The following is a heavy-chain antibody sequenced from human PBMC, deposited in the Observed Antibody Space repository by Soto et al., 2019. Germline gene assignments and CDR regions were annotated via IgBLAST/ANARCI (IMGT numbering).Heavy chain of an antibody. V-gene: IGHV4-39*01. CDR2: IYYSGST. D-gene: IGHD5-18*01. J-gene: IGHJ5*02. CDR3: ARDRIQLWFLVWWFDP. CDR1: GGSISSSSYY. Sequence: SETLSLTCTVSGGSISSSSYYWGWIRQPPGKGLEWIGSIYYSGSTYYNPSLKSRVTISVDTSKNQFSLKLSSVTAADTAVYYCARDRIQLWFLVWWFDPWGQGTLVTVSS.